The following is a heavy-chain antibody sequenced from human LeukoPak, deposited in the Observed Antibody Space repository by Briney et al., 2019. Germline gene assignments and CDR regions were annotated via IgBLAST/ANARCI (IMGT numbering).Heavy chain of an antibody. CDR3: AKDSLAAAGSHFDY. J-gene: IGHJ4*02. Sequence: GGSLRLPCAASGFTFSSYAMSWVRQAPGKGLEWVAVISYDGSNKYYADSVKGRFTISRDNSKNTLYLQMNSLRAEDTAVYYCAKDSLAAAGSHFDYWGQGTLVTVSS. V-gene: IGHV3-30-3*01. D-gene: IGHD6-13*01. CDR1: GFTFSSYA. CDR2: ISYDGSNK.